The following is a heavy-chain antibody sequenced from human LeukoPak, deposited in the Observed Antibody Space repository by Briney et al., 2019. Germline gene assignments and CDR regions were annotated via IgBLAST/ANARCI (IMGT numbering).Heavy chain of an antibody. J-gene: IGHJ4*02. CDR3: ARLRRNSDSGGYYYYYDY. CDR2: IKTVGSYI. Sequence: GGSLRLSCAASGFTFVSYSFNWVRHAPGEGLECVSSIKTVGSYIYYADSVKGRFTISRDNAENSVYLQMNSLRVEDTAVYYCARLRRNSDSGGYYYYYDYWGQGTLVTVSS. V-gene: IGHV3-21*01. D-gene: IGHD3-22*01. CDR1: GFTFVSYS.